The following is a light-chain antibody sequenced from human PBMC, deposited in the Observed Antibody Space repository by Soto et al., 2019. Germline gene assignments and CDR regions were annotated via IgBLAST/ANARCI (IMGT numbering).Light chain of an antibody. V-gene: IGLV2-14*01. Sequence: QSVLTQPASVSGSPGQSITISCTGTSSDVGGYNYVSWYQQHPGKAPNLLIYEVSNRPSGVSNRFSGSKSGNTASLNISWLQAEDEADYYCSSYTSSSTPVFGGGTKRTGL. J-gene: IGLJ3*02. CDR3: SSYTSSSTPV. CDR2: EVS. CDR1: SSDVGGYNY.